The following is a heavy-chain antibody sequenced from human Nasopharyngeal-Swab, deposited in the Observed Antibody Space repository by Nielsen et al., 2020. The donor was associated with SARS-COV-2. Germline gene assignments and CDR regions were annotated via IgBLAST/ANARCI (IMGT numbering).Heavy chain of an antibody. D-gene: IGHD5-24*01. CDR3: ARGEMATIPNFDY. Sequence: RQAPGKGLEWIGYIYYSGVTNYNPSLKSQVTISVDTSKNQFSLKLSSVTAADTAVYYCARGEMATIPNFDYWGQGTLVTVSS. V-gene: IGHV4-59*01. CDR2: IYYSGVT. J-gene: IGHJ4*02.